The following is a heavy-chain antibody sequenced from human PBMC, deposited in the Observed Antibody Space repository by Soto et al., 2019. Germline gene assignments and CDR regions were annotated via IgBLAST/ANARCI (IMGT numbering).Heavy chain of an antibody. V-gene: IGHV4-39*01. CDR1: GDSITASYSN. CDR3: ARLRRPMVRGVIIKGNWFDP. J-gene: IGHJ5*02. D-gene: IGHD3-10*01. Sequence: PSETLSLTCTVSGDSITASYSNWAWIRQPPGKGLEWIGTFYYSGTTSQNPPLRSRVTISVDTSKNQFSLKLSSVTAADTAVYYCARLRRPMVRGVIIKGNWFDPWGQGTLVTVSS. CDR2: FYYSGTT.